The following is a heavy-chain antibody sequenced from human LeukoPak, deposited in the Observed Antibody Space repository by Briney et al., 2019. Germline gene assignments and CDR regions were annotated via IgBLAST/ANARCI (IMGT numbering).Heavy chain of an antibody. Sequence: SETLSLTCTVSGGSISSYYWSWIRQPPGKGLEWIGYIYYSGSTNYNPSLKSRVTISVDTSKNQFSLKLSSVTAADTAVYYCARAPMSYYMDVWGKGTTVTVSS. CDR3: ARAPMSYYMDV. V-gene: IGHV4-59*01. J-gene: IGHJ6*03. CDR2: IYYSGST. CDR1: GGSISSYY.